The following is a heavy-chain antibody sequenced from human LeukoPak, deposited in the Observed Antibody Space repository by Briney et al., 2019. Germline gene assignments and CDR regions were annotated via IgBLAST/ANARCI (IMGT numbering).Heavy chain of an antibody. D-gene: IGHD1-26*01. J-gene: IGHJ4*02. Sequence: SETLSLTCTVSGSSISSYYWSWIRQAPGKGLEWIGNIYYIGSTNYNPSLKSRVTISADPSKNQLSLKLSSVTAADTAVYYCARHGGSYSYDYWGKGTLVTVSS. V-gene: IGHV4-59*08. CDR2: IYYIGST. CDR1: GSSISSYY. CDR3: ARHGGSYSYDY.